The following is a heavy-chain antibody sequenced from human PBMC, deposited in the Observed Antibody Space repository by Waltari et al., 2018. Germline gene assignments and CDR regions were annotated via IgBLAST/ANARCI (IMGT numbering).Heavy chain of an antibody. V-gene: IGHV3-23*01. J-gene: IGHJ5*01. CDR2: LGEAGGST. Sequence: EVQLLESGGGLVQPGGSLRLSCAASGFTFSTYVMSWVRQAPGKGLGWVSSLGEAGGSTYSASSVRGRFTISRDNSKNRLYLQMNSLRAEDTAVYYCVRRAWFDSWGQGTLVTVSS. D-gene: IGHD3-10*01. CDR1: GFTFSTYV. CDR3: VRRAWFDS.